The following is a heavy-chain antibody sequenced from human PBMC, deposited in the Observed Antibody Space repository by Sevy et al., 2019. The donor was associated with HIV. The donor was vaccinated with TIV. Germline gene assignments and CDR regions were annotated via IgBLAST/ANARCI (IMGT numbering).Heavy chain of an antibody. CDR1: GFTFSSYG. J-gene: IGHJ6*02. CDR2: ISYDGSNK. D-gene: IGHD6-13*01. CDR3: AKDLDSSSWYYYYGMDV. Sequence: GGFLRLSCAASGFTFSSYGMHWVRQAPGKGLEWVAVISYDGSNKYYADSVKGRFTISRDNSKNTLYLQMNSLRAEDTAVYYCAKDLDSSSWYYYYGMDVWGQGTTVTVSS. V-gene: IGHV3-30*18.